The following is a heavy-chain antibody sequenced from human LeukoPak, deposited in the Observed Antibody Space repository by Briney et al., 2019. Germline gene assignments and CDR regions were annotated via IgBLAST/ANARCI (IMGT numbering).Heavy chain of an antibody. Sequence: SETLSLTCTVSGGSISSYYWSWIRQPPGKGLEWIGYIYYSESTNYNPPLKSRVTISVDTSKNQFSLKLSSVTAADTAVYYCARADIVVVPAATREGIAFDYWGQGTLVTVSS. J-gene: IGHJ4*02. V-gene: IGHV4-59*01. CDR1: GGSISSYY. D-gene: IGHD2-2*01. CDR3: ARADIVVVPAATREGIAFDY. CDR2: IYYSEST.